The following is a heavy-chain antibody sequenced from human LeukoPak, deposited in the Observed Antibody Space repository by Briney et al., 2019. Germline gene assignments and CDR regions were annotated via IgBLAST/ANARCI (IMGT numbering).Heavy chain of an antibody. CDR3: ARVRGTAPEYCSSTSCLSQVSPNWFDP. Sequence: GSLRLSCAASGFTFSSYAMSWIRQPPGKGLEWIGEINHSGSTNYNPSLKSRVTISVDTSKNQFSLKLSSVTAADTAVYYCARVRGTAPEYCSSTSCLSQVSPNWFDPWGQGTLVTVSS. CDR2: INHSGST. D-gene: IGHD2-2*01. J-gene: IGHJ5*02. V-gene: IGHV4-34*01. CDR1: GFTFSSYA.